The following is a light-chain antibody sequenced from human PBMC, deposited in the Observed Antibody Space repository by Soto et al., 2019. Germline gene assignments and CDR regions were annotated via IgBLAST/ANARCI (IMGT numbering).Light chain of an antibody. Sequence: DIQMTQSPSSLSASVGDRVTITCRASQNIDHHLNWYQHKPGSAPRLLMDAASRMQSGVPSRYSGSGTVTEFALIINSLQPEDFATYYCQQSYSTTWTFGQGTRVEVK. CDR3: QQSYSTTWT. CDR1: QNIDHH. V-gene: IGKV1-39*01. CDR2: AAS. J-gene: IGKJ1*01.